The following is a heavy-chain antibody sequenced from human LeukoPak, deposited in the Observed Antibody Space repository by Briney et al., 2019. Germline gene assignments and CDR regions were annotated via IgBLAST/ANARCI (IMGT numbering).Heavy chain of an antibody. D-gene: IGHD3-10*01. CDR3: AKDRPNYYGSDGNYYKRDGDC. V-gene: IGHV3-23*01. Sequence: GGSLRLSCAASGFSFRSHAMSWVRQAPGKGLEWVSSITSSGESTYYADSGKGRFTISRDNSKNTLYLQMNSLRADDTAVYYCAKDRPNYYGSDGNYYKRDGDCWGQGTLVTVSS. J-gene: IGHJ4*02. CDR1: GFSFRSHA. CDR2: ITSSGEST.